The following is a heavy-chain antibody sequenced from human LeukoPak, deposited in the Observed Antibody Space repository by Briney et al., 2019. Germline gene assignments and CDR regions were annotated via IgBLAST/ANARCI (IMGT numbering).Heavy chain of an antibody. D-gene: IGHD3-22*01. CDR1: GGSISSSNYY. CDR2: IDYNEIT. V-gene: IGHV4-39*07. CDR3: ARDRAYYYDSSGYHGAFDI. Sequence: SETLSLTCTVSGGSISSSNYYWGWIRQPPGKGLEWIGNIDYNEITYYNPSLKSRVTISVDTSKTQLSLKLNSVTAADTAVYYCARDRAYYYDSSGYHGAFDIWGQGTLVTVSS. J-gene: IGHJ3*02.